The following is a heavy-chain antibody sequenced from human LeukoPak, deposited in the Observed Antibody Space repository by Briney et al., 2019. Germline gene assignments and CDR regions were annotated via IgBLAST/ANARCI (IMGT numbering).Heavy chain of an antibody. V-gene: IGHV3-7*01. CDR1: GFTFSSYW. CDR3: ARGDSGSYKQLRYYYYMDV. D-gene: IGHD1-26*01. J-gene: IGHJ6*03. Sequence: PGGSLRLSCAASGFTFSSYWMSWVRQAPGKGLEWVANIKQDGSEKYYVDSVKGRFTISRDNAKNSLYLQMNSLRAEDTAVYYCARGDSGSYKQLRYYYYMDVWGKGTTVTVSS. CDR2: IKQDGSEK.